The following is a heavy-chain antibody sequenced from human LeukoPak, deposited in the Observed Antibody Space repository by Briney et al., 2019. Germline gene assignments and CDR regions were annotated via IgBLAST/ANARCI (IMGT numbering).Heavy chain of an antibody. CDR1: GFTFSNYG. CDR2: TLLNGNNN. CDR3: ARDRLEALAGTRGFDY. J-gene: IGHJ4*02. Sequence: PGGSLRLSCAASGFTFSNYGMHWVRQAPGKGLEWVALTLLNGNNNYYAESVKGRFTISRDNSKNTLYLQMNSLRPEDTAVYSCARDRLEALAGTRGFDYWGQGILVTVSS. V-gene: IGHV3-30*02. D-gene: IGHD6-19*01.